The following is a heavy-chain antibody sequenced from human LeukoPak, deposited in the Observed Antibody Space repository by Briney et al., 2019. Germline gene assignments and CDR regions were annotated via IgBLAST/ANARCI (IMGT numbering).Heavy chain of an antibody. CDR2: INPNSGGT. CDR3: AREASYGSYYYGMDV. CDR1: GYTFTGYY. Sequence: ASVKVSCKASGYTFTGYYMHWVRQAPGQGLEWMGWINPNSGGTNYAQKFQGRVTITRDTSISTAYMELSRLRSDDTAVYYCAREASYGSYYYGMDVWGQGTTVTVSS. J-gene: IGHJ6*02. V-gene: IGHV1-2*02. D-gene: IGHD5-18*01.